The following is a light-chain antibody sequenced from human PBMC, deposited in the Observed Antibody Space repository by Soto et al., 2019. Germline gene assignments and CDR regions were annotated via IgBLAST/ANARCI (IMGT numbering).Light chain of an antibody. Sequence: EFVLSQSPGTLSLSTGERATLSCRASQSISSTYLAWYQHKRGQAPRLLIYGSSSRATDIPDRFSGSGSGTEFTLTISSLQSEDFAVYYCQQYSIWRTFGQGTKVDIK. V-gene: IGKV3-20*01. CDR2: GSS. CDR3: QQYSIWRT. CDR1: QSISSTY. J-gene: IGKJ1*01.